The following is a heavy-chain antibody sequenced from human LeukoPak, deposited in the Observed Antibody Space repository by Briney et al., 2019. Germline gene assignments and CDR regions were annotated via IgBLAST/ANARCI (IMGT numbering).Heavy chain of an antibody. J-gene: IGHJ5*02. V-gene: IGHV4-59*11. CDR3: AKIEVGRFDP. Sequence: SETLSLTCTVPGASISSHYWCWIRQTPGTGLAWIGDIYDRGSTTYNPSLKSRVSISVDTSRNQFPLNLRSVTAADTAVYYCAKIEVGRFDPWGQGTLVTVSS. D-gene: IGHD1-26*01. CDR2: IYDRGST. CDR1: GASISSHY.